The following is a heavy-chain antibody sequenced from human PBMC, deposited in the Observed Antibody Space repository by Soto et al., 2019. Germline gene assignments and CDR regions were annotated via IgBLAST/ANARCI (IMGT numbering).Heavy chain of an antibody. D-gene: IGHD5-12*01. V-gene: IGHV3-33*01. Sequence: GGSLRLSCAASGFTFSSYGMHWVRQAPGKGLEWEAVIWYDGSNKYYADSVKGRFTISRDNSKNTLYLQMNSLRAEDTAVYYCARADSGYELYYYGMDVWGQGTTVTVSS. CDR3: ARADSGYELYYYGMDV. J-gene: IGHJ6*02. CDR2: IWYDGSNK. CDR1: GFTFSSYG.